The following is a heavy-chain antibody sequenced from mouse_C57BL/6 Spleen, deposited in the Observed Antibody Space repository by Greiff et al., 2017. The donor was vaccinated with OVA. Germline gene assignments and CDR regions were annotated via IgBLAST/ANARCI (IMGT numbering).Heavy chain of an antibody. Sequence: QVHVKQSGAELVRPGASVTLSCKASGYTFTDYEMHWVKQTPVHGLEWIGAIDPETGGTAYNQKFKGKAILTADKSSSTAYMELRSLTSEDSAVYYITREVLYGSSSGCFDYWGQGTLVTVSA. D-gene: IGHD1-1*01. CDR3: TREVLYGSSSGCFDY. V-gene: IGHV1-15*01. CDR2: IDPETGGT. CDR1: GYTFTDYE. J-gene: IGHJ3*01.